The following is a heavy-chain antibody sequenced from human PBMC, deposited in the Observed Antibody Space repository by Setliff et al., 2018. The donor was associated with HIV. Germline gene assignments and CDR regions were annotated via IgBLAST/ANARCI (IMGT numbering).Heavy chain of an antibody. D-gene: IGHD2-8*01. Sequence: SETLSLTCTVSGGSISSSSHYWGWIRQPPGKGLEWIGSIYYSGSTYYNPSLKSRVSISVDTSKNEFSLNLSSLTAADTAVYYCARGQSCTNGVCYQYWGQGALVTVSS. V-gene: IGHV4-39*07. CDR2: IYYSGST. J-gene: IGHJ4*02. CDR1: GGSISSSSHY. CDR3: ARGQSCTNGVCYQY.